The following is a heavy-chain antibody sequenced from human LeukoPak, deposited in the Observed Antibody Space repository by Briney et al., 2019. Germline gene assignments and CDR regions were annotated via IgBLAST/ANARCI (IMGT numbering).Heavy chain of an antibody. CDR3: ARTEWFLAFDY. CDR1: GFTVSSNY. CDR2: IYSGGST. Sequence: PGGSLRLSCAASGFTVSSNYMSWVRQAPGKGLEWVSVIYSGGSTYYADSVKGRFTISRDNSKNTLYLQMRSLRAEDTAVYYCARTEWFLAFDYWGQGTLVTVSS. J-gene: IGHJ4*02. V-gene: IGHV3-53*01. D-gene: IGHD3-10*01.